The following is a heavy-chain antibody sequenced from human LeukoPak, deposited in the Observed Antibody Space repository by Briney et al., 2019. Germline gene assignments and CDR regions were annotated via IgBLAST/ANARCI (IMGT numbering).Heavy chain of an antibody. CDR2: INHSGST. CDR3: ASENYDFWSGKDAFDI. J-gene: IGHJ3*02. Sequence: PSETLSLTCSVSGYSITSGYNWGWIRQPPGKGLEWIGEINHSGSTNYNPSLKSRVTISVDTSKNQFSLKLSSVTAADTAVYYCASENYDFWSGKDAFDIWGQGTMVTVSS. V-gene: IGHV4-38-2*02. CDR1: GYSITSGYN. D-gene: IGHD3-3*01.